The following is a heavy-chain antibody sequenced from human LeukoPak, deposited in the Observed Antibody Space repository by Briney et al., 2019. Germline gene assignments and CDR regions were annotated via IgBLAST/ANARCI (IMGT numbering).Heavy chain of an antibody. J-gene: IGHJ4*02. CDR2: IYHSGST. CDR3: ARDGAPSLGISDY. CDR1: GYSISSGYY. V-gene: IGHV4-38-2*02. D-gene: IGHD7-27*01. Sequence: SETLSLTCAVSGYSISSGYYWGWIRQPPGKGLEWIGRIYHSGSTYYNPSLKSRVTISVDTSKNQFSLKLSSVTAADTAVYYCARDGAPSLGISDYWGQGTLVTVSS.